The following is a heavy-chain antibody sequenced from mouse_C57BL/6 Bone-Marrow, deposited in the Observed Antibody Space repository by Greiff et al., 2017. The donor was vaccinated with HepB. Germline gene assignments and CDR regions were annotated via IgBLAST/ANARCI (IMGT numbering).Heavy chain of an antibody. CDR1: GFNIKDYY. Sequence: EVKLMESGAELVKPGASVKLSCTASGFNIKDYYMHWVKQRTEQGLEWIGRIDPEDGETKYAPKFQGKATITADTSSNTAYLQLSSLTSEDTAVYYCARWPPYYKNRDAMDYWGQGTSVTVSS. J-gene: IGHJ4*01. D-gene: IGHD2-12*01. CDR2: IDPEDGET. CDR3: ARWPPYYKNRDAMDY. V-gene: IGHV14-2*01.